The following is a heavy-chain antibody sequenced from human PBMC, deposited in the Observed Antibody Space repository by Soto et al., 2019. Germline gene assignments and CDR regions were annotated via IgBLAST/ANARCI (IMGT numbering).Heavy chain of an antibody. V-gene: IGHV1-24*01. CDR2: FDPEDGET. J-gene: IGHJ6*02. Sequence: ASVKVSCKVSGYTLTELSMHWVRQAPGKGLEWMGGFDPEDGETIYAKKFQGRVTMTEDTSTDTAYMELSSLRSEDTAVYYCATEVAGVGLDYGGMDVWGQGTTVTVSS. CDR3: ATEVAGVGLDYGGMDV. CDR1: GYTLTELS. D-gene: IGHD4-17*01.